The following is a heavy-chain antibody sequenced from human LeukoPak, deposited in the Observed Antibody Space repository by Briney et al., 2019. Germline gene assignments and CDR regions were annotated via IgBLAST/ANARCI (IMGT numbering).Heavy chain of an antibody. CDR1: GFTFSSYE. V-gene: IGHV3-48*03. D-gene: IGHD6-13*01. CDR3: ATLRPRQQLVVDH. Sequence: PGGSLRLSCAASGFTFSSYEMNWVRQAPGKGLEWVSYISSSGSTKYYADSVKGRFTISRDNALNSPYLQMSSLRAEDTAVYYCATLRPRQQLVVDHWGQGTLVTVSS. CDR2: ISSSGSTK. J-gene: IGHJ4*02.